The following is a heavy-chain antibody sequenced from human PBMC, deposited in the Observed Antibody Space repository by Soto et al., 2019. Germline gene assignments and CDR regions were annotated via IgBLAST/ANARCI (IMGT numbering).Heavy chain of an antibody. V-gene: IGHV3-48*03. CDR2: ISTSGSTI. Sequence: EVQLVESGGGLVQPGGSLRLSCAASGSSFNTYEMNWVRQAPGKGLEWVSYISTSGSTIYYADSVKGRFTISRDNGKNSLYLQMNSLRAEDTAVYYCAYGGSCDYWGQGTQVTVSS. CDR1: GSSFNTYE. D-gene: IGHD1-26*01. J-gene: IGHJ4*02. CDR3: AYGGSCDY.